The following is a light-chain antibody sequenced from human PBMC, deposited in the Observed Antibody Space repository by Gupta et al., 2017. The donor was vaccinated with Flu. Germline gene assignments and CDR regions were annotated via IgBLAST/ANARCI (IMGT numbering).Light chain of an antibody. CDR1: QSVSSSY. Sequence: ERATLSCRASQSVSSSYLAWYQQKPGQAPRLLIYGASSRATGIPDRFSGSGSGTDFTITISRLEPEDFAVYYCQQYGSSLRTFGQGTKLEIK. CDR3: QQYGSSLRT. J-gene: IGKJ2*01. CDR2: GAS. V-gene: IGKV3-20*01.